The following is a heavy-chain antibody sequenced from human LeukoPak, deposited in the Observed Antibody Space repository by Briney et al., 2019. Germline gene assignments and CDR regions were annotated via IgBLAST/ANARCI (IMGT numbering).Heavy chain of an antibody. D-gene: IGHD6-19*01. Sequence: SETLSLTCAVSGGSISSSNWWSWVRQPPGKGLEWIGEIYHSGSTNYNPSLKSRVTISVDKSKNQFSLKLSSVTAADTAVYYCASAPLIAVAGTYYFDYWGQGTLVTVSS. CDR2: IYHSGST. CDR3: ASAPLIAVAGTYYFDY. J-gene: IGHJ4*02. V-gene: IGHV4-4*02. CDR1: GGSISSSNW.